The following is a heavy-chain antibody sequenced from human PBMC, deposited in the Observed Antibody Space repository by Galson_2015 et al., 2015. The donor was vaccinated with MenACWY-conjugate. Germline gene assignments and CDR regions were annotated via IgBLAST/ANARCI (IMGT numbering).Heavy chain of an antibody. D-gene: IGHD3-10*01. V-gene: IGHV3-21*01. CDR2: ISSSSSYI. CDR1: GFTFSSYS. J-gene: IGHJ4*02. CDR3: ARAGITMVRGVIIKAFDY. Sequence: LRLSCAASGFTFSSYSMNWVRQAPGKGLEWVSSISSSSSYIYYADSVKGRFTISRDNAKNSLYLQMNSLRAEDTAVYYCARAGITMVRGVIIKAFDYWGQGTLVTVSS.